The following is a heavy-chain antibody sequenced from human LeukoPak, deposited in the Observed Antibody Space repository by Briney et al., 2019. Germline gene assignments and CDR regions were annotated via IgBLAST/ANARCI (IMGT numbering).Heavy chain of an antibody. CDR2: INWDGGST. CDR3: ARTVSSAGWSDDAFDI. J-gene: IGHJ3*02. D-gene: IGHD6-19*01. Sequence: PGGSLRLSCAASDGMSWAHQAPGKGLEWVSGINWDGGSTGYADSVKGRFTISRDNAKNFLYLQMNSLRAEDTALYYCARTVSSAGWSDDAFDIWGQGTMVTDSS. V-gene: IGHV3-20*04. CDR1: DG.